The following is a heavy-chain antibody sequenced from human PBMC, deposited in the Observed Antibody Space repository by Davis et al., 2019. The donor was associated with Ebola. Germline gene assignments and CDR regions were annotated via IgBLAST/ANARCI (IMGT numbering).Heavy chain of an antibody. J-gene: IGHJ6*02. CDR2: LYYDGSA. CDR1: GGSISSSSYY. V-gene: IGHV4-39*01. D-gene: IGHD6-19*01. CDR3: ARQGSGWRNYGMDV. Sequence: SETLSLTCAISGGSISSSSYYWGWIRQPPGKGLEWIGHLYYDGSANYSPSLKSRVTISADTSKNQFSLNVTSVTAADTAVYYCARQGSGWRNYGMDVWGQGTTVTVSS.